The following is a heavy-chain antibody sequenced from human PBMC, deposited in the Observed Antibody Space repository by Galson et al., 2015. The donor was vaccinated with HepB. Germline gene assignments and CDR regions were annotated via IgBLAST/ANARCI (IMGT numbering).Heavy chain of an antibody. D-gene: IGHD4-11*01. Sequence: SVKVYCKASGGTFNPHGCSWVRPAPGQGLEYMRQIFPLFGTTNYPQKFQGRVTLTADESTRTASLELSSLRSEDTAVYYCSAMTTLTGGFDFWGQGTLVIVSS. CDR2: IFPLFGTT. V-gene: IGHV1-69*13. CDR3: SAMTTLTGGFDF. J-gene: IGHJ4*02. CDR1: GGTFNPHG.